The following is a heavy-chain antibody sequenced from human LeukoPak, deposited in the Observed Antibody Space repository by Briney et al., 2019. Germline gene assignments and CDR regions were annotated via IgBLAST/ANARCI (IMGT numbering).Heavy chain of an antibody. J-gene: IGHJ4*02. Sequence: PSETLSLTCAVYGGSFSGYYWSWIRQPPRKGLEWIGEINHSGSTNYNPSLKSRVTISVDTSKNQFSLKLSSVTAADTAVYYCARAGSSGWYRVGYYFDYWGQGTLVTVSS. CDR1: GGSFSGYY. CDR2: INHSGST. D-gene: IGHD6-19*01. V-gene: IGHV4-34*01. CDR3: ARAGSSGWYRVGYYFDY.